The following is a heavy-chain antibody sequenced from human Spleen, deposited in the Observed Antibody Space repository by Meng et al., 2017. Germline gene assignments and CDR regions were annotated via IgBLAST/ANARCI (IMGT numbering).Heavy chain of an antibody. D-gene: IGHD6-6*01. CDR2: IYWDDDK. CDR3: AHRVADGSSWSSGLFGY. J-gene: IGHJ4*02. V-gene: IGHV2-5*02. Sequence: QIPLRASGPPLARPTQTFTLTCSCFGFSHSTSEVGVGSIRQPPGKALEWLALIYWDDDKRYSPSLKSRLSITKDTSKNQVVLTMTTIDPVDTGTYYCAHRVADGSSWSSGLFGYWGQRTLVTVSS. CDR1: GFSHSTSEVG.